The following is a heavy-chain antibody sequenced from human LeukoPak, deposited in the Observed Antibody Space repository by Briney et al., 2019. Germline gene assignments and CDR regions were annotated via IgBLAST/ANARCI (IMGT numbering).Heavy chain of an antibody. Sequence: ASVKVSCKASGGTFSSYAISWVRQAPGQGLEWMGRIIPILGIANYAQKFQGRVTITADESTSTAYMELSSLRSEDTAVYYCARDQCSSTSCYYNWFDPWGQGTLVTVSS. CDR3: ARDQCSSTSCYYNWFDP. V-gene: IGHV1-69*04. CDR1: GGTFSSYA. J-gene: IGHJ5*02. CDR2: IIPILGIA. D-gene: IGHD2-2*01.